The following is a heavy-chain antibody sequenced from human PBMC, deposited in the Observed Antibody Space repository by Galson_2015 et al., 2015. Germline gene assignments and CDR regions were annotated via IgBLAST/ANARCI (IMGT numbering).Heavy chain of an antibody. D-gene: IGHD4-17*01. CDR3: ALSSGSHYGDESWYFDL. V-gene: IGHV2-5*02. CDR2: IYWGGGK. J-gene: IGHJ2*01. CDR1: GFSLRTSGGG. Sequence: PALVKPTQTLTLTCTFSGFSLRTSGGGGGWVRQPPGKALEWLALIYWGGGKRYSPSLKSRLTITKDTSKNQVVLTMTNMDPVDTATYYCALSSGSHYGDESWYFDLWGRGTLVTVSS.